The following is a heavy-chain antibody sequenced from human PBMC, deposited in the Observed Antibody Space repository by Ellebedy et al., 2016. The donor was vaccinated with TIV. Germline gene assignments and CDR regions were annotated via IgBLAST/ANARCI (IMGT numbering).Heavy chain of an antibody. Sequence: SETLSLTCAVYGGSFSGYYWSWIRQPPGKGLEWIGEINHSGSTNYNPSLKSRVTISVDTSKNQFSLKLSSVTAADTAVYYCARGGELSFWYFDLWGRGTLVTVSS. J-gene: IGHJ2*01. CDR3: ARGGELSFWYFDL. D-gene: IGHD3-16*02. V-gene: IGHV4-34*01. CDR1: GGSFSGYY. CDR2: INHSGST.